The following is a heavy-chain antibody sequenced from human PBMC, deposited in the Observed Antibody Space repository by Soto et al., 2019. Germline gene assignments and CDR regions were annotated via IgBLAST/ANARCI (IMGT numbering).Heavy chain of an antibody. J-gene: IGHJ4*02. CDR2: IYYSGST. Sequence: SETLSLTCTVSGGSVSSGSYYWSWIRQPPGKGLEWIRYIYYSGSTNYNPSLKSRVTISVDTSKNQFSLKLSSVTAADTAVYYCARADYGGDYWGQGTLVTVSS. CDR1: GGSVSSGSYY. V-gene: IGHV4-61*01. D-gene: IGHD4-17*01. CDR3: ARADYGGDY.